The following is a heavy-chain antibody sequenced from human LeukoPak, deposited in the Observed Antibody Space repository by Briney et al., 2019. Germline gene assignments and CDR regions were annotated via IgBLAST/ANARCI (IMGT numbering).Heavy chain of an antibody. Sequence: GGSLRLSCAASGFTFSSYGMHWVRQAPGKGLEWVAFIRYDGSNKYYADSVKGRFTISRDNSKNTLYLQMNSLRAEDTAVYYCARDFPWFGDLPVDVWGQGTTVTVSS. J-gene: IGHJ6*02. CDR1: GFTFSSYG. D-gene: IGHD3-10*01. CDR2: IRYDGSNK. CDR3: ARDFPWFGDLPVDV. V-gene: IGHV3-30*02.